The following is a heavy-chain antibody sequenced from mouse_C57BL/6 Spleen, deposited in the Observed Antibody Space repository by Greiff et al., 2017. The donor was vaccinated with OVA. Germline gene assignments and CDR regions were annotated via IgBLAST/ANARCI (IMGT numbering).Heavy chain of an antibody. CDR1: GYTFTTYP. V-gene: IGHV1-47*01. D-gene: IGHD2-4*01. CDR3: AGGGYDYDGSWAY. J-gene: IGHJ3*01. CDR2: FHPYNDDT. Sequence: VKLVESGAELVKPGASVKMSCKASGYTFTTYPIEWMKQNHGKSLEWIGNFHPYNDDTKYNEKFKGKATLTLEKSSSTVSLELSRLTSDESAVDDCAGGGYDYDGSWAYWGEGTLVSVAA.